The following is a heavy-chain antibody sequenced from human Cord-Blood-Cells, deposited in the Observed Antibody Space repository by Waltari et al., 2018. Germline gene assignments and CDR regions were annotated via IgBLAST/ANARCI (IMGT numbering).Heavy chain of an antibody. Sequence: EVQLVESGGGLIQPGGSLRLSCAAFGFTVSSNYMSWVGQAPGKGLEWVSVIYSGGSTYYADSVKGRFTISRDNSKNTLYLQMNSLRAEDTAVYYCARLDSSSWSHFDYWGQGTLVTVSS. CDR1: GFTVSSNY. V-gene: IGHV3-53*01. J-gene: IGHJ4*02. D-gene: IGHD6-13*01. CDR3: ARLDSSSWSHFDY. CDR2: IYSGGST.